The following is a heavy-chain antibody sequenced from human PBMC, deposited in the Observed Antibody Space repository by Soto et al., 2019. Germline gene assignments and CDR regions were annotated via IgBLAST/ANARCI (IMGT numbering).Heavy chain of an antibody. CDR1: GGSVTGFY. Sequence: SETLSLTCTVSGGSVTGFYWSWIRQPPGKGLEWIGYIFHSGSSNYNPSLKSRVTISVDTSKSQISLRLTSVTAADTAVYYCARVGRVVDSRGYYFDYWGQGTLVTVSS. V-gene: IGHV4-59*02. CDR2: IFHSGSS. CDR3: ARVGRVVDSRGYYFDY. J-gene: IGHJ4*02. D-gene: IGHD2-15*01.